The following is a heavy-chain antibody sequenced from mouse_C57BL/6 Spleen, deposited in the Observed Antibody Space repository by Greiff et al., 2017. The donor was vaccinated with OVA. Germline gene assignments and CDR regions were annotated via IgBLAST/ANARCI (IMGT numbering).Heavy chain of an antibody. V-gene: IGHV1-26*01. CDR2: INPNNGGT. J-gene: IGHJ2*01. CDR3: ARRVYDGYSYFDY. D-gene: IGHD2-3*01. Sequence: VQLQQSGPELVKPGASVKISCKASGYTFTDYYMNWVKQSHGKSLEWIGDINPNNGGTSYNQKFKGKATLTVDKSSSTAYMELRSLTSEDSAVYYCARRVYDGYSYFDYWGQGTTLTVSS. CDR1: GYTFTDYY.